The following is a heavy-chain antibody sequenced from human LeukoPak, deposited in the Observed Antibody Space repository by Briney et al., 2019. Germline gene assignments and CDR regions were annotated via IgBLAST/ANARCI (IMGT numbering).Heavy chain of an antibody. CDR1: GGSISSSSYY. CDR2: IYYSGST. V-gene: IGHV4-39*01. CDR3: ARGLRFLEWFGGGKTNWFDP. Sequence: SETLSLACTVSGGSISSSSYYWGWIRQPPGKGLEWIGSIYYSGSTYYNPSLKSRVTISVDTSKNQFSLKLSSVTAADTAVYYCARGLRFLEWFGGGKTNWFDPWGQGTLVTVSS. D-gene: IGHD3-3*01. J-gene: IGHJ5*02.